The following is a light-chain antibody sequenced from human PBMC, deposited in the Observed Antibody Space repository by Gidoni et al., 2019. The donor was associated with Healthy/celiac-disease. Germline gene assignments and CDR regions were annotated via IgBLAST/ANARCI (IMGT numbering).Light chain of an antibody. CDR1: KLGDKY. Sequence: SYELTQPPSVSVSPGQTASITCSGDKLGDKYACWYQQKPGQSPVLVIYQDSKRPSGIPARFSGSNSGNTATLTISGTQAMYEADYYCQAWDSSTLFGGGTKLTVL. V-gene: IGLV3-1*01. CDR3: QAWDSSTL. CDR2: QDS. J-gene: IGLJ3*02.